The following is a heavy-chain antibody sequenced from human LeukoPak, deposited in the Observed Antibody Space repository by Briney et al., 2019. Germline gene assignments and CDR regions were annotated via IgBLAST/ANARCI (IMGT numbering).Heavy chain of an antibody. Sequence: GGSLRLSCAASGFTFSSYGMHWVRQAPGKGLDWVSAISDTGNTYHADSVKGRFTISRDSSKNTLFLQMNRLRPEDAAVYYCAKAPVTTCRGAFCYPFDYWGLGTLVTVSS. V-gene: IGHV3-23*01. D-gene: IGHD2-15*01. J-gene: IGHJ4*02. CDR3: AKAPVTTCRGAFCYPFDY. CDR2: ISDTGNT. CDR1: GFTFSSYG.